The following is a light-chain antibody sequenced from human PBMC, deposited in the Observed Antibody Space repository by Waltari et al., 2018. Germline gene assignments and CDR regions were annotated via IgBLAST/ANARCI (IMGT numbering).Light chain of an antibody. J-gene: IGKJ1*01. CDR3: QQFVSSPRT. CDR1: QSVSNNN. Sequence: VLTQSPGTLSFSPGEKATLPCRASQSVSNNNLLWYPQKPGQAPRVLIYGTSNRATGIPDRFSGSGSGTDFTLTISRLEPEDFAVYYCQQFVSSPRTFGQGTKVEFK. V-gene: IGKV3-20*01. CDR2: GTS.